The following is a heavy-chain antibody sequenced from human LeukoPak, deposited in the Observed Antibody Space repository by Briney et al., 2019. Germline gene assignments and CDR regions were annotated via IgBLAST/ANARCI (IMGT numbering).Heavy chain of an antibody. CDR2: ISSSSSYI. J-gene: IGHJ3*02. CDR1: GFTFSSYS. V-gene: IGHV3-21*01. D-gene: IGHD6-13*01. CDR3: ARDTSAAGHDAFDI. Sequence: PGGSLRLSCAASGFTFSSYSMNWVRQAPGEGLEWVSSISSSSSYIYYADSVKGRFTISRDNAKNSLYLQMNSLRAEDTAVYYCARDTSAAGHDAFDIWGQGTMVTVSP.